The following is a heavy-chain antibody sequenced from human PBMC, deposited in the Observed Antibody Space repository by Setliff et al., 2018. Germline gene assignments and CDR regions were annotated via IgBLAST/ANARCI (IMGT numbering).Heavy chain of an antibody. CDR3: ARVTPDYYYYYGMDV. V-gene: IGHV5-51*01. CDR1: GYSFTSYW. CDR2: IYPGDSDT. Sequence: GESLKISCKGSGYSFTSYWIGCVRQMPGKGLEWMGIIYPGDSDTRYSPSFQGQVTISADKSISTAYLQWSSLKASDTAMYYCARVTPDYYYYYGMDVWGQGTTVTVSS. J-gene: IGHJ6*02. D-gene: IGHD5-18*01.